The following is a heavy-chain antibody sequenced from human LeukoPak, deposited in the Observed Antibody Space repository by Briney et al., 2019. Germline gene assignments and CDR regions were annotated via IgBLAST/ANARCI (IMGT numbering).Heavy chain of an antibody. CDR2: ITPNSGGT. CDR3: ARSSIGLGFFDY. V-gene: IGHV1-2*02. CDR1: GYTFTGCY. Sequence: ASVKVSCKASGYTFTGCYLHWVRQAPGQGLDWMGWITPNSGGTDYALKFQGRVTMTRDTSISTAYMELTGLRSDDTAVYYCARSSIGLGFFDYWGQGTLVTVSS. J-gene: IGHJ4*02. D-gene: IGHD2/OR15-2a*01.